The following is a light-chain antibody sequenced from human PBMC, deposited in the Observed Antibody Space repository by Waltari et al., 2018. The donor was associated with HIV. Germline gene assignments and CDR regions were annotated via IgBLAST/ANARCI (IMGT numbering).Light chain of an antibody. V-gene: IGLV8-61*01. CDR3: LLYVGSGNWV. CDR2: STN. CDR1: SGSVSPSHY. J-gene: IGLJ3*02. Sequence: QPVVTQEPSVSVSPGGTVTLPCGLSSGSVSPSHYPTWYQQTPGQAPRTLIYSTNTRSSGVPDRFSGSILGDRGALTITGAQADDECDYYCLLYVGSGNWVFGGGTKLTVL.